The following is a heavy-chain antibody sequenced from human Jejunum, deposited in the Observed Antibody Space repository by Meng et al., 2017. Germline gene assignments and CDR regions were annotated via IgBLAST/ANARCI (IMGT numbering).Heavy chain of an antibody. CDR2: IKTDGSST. J-gene: IGHJ5*02. CDR1: GFTFAGHW. D-gene: IGHD5-18*01. V-gene: IGHV3-74*01. Sequence: GESLKISCAASGFTFAGHWMHWVRQAPGKGLVWVSRIKTDGSSTNYADSVKGRFTISRDNAKNSLYLQMNSLRAEDTAVYYCARAPSRYNYGFWLDPWGQGTLVTVS. CDR3: ARAPSRYNYGFWLDP.